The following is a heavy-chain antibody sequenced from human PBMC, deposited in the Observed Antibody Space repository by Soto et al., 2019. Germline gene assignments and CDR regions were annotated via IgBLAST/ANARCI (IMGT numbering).Heavy chain of an antibody. CDR1: GFTFSSYS. CDR3: ARDLTPYEYDAFDI. J-gene: IGHJ3*02. D-gene: IGHD5-12*01. V-gene: IGHV3-21*01. Sequence: SLRLSCAASGFTFSSYSMNWVRQAPGKGLEWVSSISSSSSYIYYADSVKGRFTISRDNAKNSLYLQMNSLRAEDTAVYYCARDLTPYEYDAFDIWGQGTMVTVSS. CDR2: ISSSSSYI.